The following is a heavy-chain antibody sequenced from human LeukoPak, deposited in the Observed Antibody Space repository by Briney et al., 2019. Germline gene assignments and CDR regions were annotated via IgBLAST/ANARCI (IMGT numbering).Heavy chain of an antibody. CDR3: ARDRVLGSGSSDI. CDR2: ISSTSSSI. J-gene: IGHJ4*02. CDR1: GFTFSTYT. V-gene: IGHV3-21*01. D-gene: IGHD3-10*01. Sequence: PGGSLRLSCAASGFTFSTYTMNWVRQAPGKGLEWVSSISSTSSSIYYADSVRGRFTISRDNAKNSVYLQMSSLRAEDTGVYYCARDRVLGSGSSDIWGQGTLVTVSS.